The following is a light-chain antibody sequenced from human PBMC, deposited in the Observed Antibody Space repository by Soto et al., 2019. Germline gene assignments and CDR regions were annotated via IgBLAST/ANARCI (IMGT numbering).Light chain of an antibody. CDR3: QHLNYYPYT. V-gene: IGKV1-9*01. Sequence: DIQLTQSPSFLSAAVGDRVTIICRASQDISNYLAWYQQKPGKAPKLLIFGAFTLQSGVPSRFSGSGSGTEFTLTISSLQPEDFAIYYCQHLNYYPYTFGKGTKADIK. CDR1: QDISNY. CDR2: GAF. J-gene: IGKJ2*01.